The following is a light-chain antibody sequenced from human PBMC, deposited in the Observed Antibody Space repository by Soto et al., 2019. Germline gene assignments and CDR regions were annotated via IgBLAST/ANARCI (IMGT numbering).Light chain of an antibody. CDR1: QSVRSY. Sequence: EIVLTQSPATLSLSPGERATLSCRASQSVRSYLAWYQQKPGQAPRLLIYDASNRATGIPARFSGSGSGTGYTLTTRILEPEDVAVNYCQKRRNWPPWTFGQGTEVDIK. J-gene: IGKJ1*01. CDR3: QKRRNWPPWT. V-gene: IGKV3-11*01. CDR2: DAS.